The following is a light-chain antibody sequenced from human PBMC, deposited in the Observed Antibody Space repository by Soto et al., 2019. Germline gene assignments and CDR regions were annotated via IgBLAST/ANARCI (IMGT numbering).Light chain of an antibody. CDR2: GNS. CDR3: QSYDSSLSGFYV. CDR1: SSNIGAGYD. Sequence: QSVLTQPPSVSGAPGQRVTISCTGSSSNIGAGYDVHWYQQLPGTAPKLLIYGNSNRPSGVPDRFSGSKSGTSASLAITGLQAEXXADYXCQSYDSSLSGFYVFGTGTKLTVL. V-gene: IGLV1-40*01. J-gene: IGLJ1*01.